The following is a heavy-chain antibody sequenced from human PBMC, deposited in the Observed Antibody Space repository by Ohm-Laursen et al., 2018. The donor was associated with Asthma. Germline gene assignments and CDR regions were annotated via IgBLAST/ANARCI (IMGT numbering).Heavy chain of an antibody. CDR3: ARDRGRGVHVTFDY. V-gene: IGHV3-21*01. CDR1: GFTFSRYW. J-gene: IGHJ4*02. CDR2: ISTASSFI. D-gene: IGHD3-16*02. Sequence: GSLRLSCAASGFTFSRYWMHWVRQAPGMGLEWVASISTASSFIYYADSVRGRFTTSRDNANDLVYLQMHDLRAEDTAVYYCARDRGRGVHVTFDYWGQGTLVTVSS.